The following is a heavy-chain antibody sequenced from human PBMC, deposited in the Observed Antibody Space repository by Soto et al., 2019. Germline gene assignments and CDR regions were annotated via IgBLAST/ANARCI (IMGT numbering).Heavy chain of an antibody. CDR2: IDASGST. Sequence: SETLSLTCTFSDGSISTYYCNWIRQPAGKGLEWIGRIDASGSTDYDPSLKSRVTMSVDTSKNQFSLRLSSVTAADTAVYYCARGGHDFWSGPFDYWGQGAQVTVSS. D-gene: IGHD3-3*01. CDR3: ARGGHDFWSGPFDY. J-gene: IGHJ4*02. V-gene: IGHV4-4*07. CDR1: DGSISTYY.